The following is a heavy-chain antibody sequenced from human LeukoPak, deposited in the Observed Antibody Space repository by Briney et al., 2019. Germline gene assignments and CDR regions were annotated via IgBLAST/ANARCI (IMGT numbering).Heavy chain of an antibody. CDR2: ITRRGRYI. V-gene: IGHV3-21*01. CDR1: GLSFIHYS. CDR3: TRKGSQWDFLVDY. Sequence: GGSLRLSCAGSGLSFIHYSVNSVRQAAGKGLEWVSSITRRGRYIYYAASEKGQYTISRDNPDHPRYLQMDSLTAEETAVYYCTRKGSQWDFLVDYWGQGTRVAVSP. D-gene: IGHD2/OR15-2a*01. J-gene: IGHJ4*02.